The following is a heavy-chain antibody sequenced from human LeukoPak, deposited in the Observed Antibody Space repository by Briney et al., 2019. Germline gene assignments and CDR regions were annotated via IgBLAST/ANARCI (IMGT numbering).Heavy chain of an antibody. V-gene: IGHV3-53*01. J-gene: IGHJ4*02. D-gene: IGHD5-24*01. CDR1: GFTVSSNY. Sequence: PGGSLRLSCAASGFTVSSNYMSWVRQAPGKGLEWVSVIYSGGSTYYADSVKGRFTISRDNSKNTLYLQMNSLRADDTAVYYCAKRRGRDGYNWDYWGQGTLVTVSS. CDR2: IYSGGST. CDR3: AKRRGRDGYNWDY.